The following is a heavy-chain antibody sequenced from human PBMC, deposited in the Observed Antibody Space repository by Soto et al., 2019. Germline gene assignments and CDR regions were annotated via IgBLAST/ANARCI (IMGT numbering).Heavy chain of an antibody. CDR1: GYSFANYW. CDR2: IDPSDSYT. Sequence: PGESLKISCEGSGYSFANYWISWVRQTPGKGLEWMGRIDPSDSYTKYSPSFQGHVTISADESTNTAYLQWSSLQASDTAIYYCAREFDTLGWCDPWGQGTLVTSPQ. J-gene: IGHJ5*02. CDR3: AREFDTLGWCDP. V-gene: IGHV5-10-1*01. D-gene: IGHD3-9*01.